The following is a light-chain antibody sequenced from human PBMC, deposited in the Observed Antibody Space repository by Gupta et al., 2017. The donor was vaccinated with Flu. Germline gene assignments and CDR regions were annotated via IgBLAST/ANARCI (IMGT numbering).Light chain of an antibody. CDR2: KDS. CDR3: YSAANNNLVV. Sequence: GQTARITCSGDVLAKKYARWFQQKPGQAPVLVIYKDSERPSGIPERFSGSSAGTTVTLTISGAQVEEEADYYCYSAANNNLVVFGGGTKLTVL. CDR1: VLAKKY. V-gene: IGLV3-27*01. J-gene: IGLJ2*01.